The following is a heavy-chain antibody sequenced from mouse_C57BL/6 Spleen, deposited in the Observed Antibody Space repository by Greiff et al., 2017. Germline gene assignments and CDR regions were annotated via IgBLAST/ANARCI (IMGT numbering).Heavy chain of an antibody. V-gene: IGHV1-69*01. D-gene: IGHD2-12*01. Sequence: QVQLQQPGAELVMPGASVKLSCKASGYTFTSYWMHWVKQRPGQGLEWIGEIDPSDSYTNYNQKFKGKSTLTVDKSSSTAYMQLSSLTSEDSAVYYCARNDGAMDYWGQGTSVTVSS. CDR2: IDPSDSYT. CDR3: ARNDGAMDY. J-gene: IGHJ4*01. CDR1: GYTFTSYW.